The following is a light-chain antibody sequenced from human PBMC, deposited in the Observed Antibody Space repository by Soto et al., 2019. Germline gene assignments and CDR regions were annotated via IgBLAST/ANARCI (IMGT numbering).Light chain of an antibody. J-gene: IGKJ1*01. V-gene: IGKV1-17*03. CDR1: QGIGDR. CDR3: LQHSSYPWT. Sequence: DIQMTQSASSVSASVGDRVTITCRASQGIGDRLAWYQQRPGKVPQLVVYFASTLPSGVPSRFGGSGSGTEFTLTLSRLQPEDFETYYCLQHSSYPWTFGQGTKVDIK. CDR2: FAS.